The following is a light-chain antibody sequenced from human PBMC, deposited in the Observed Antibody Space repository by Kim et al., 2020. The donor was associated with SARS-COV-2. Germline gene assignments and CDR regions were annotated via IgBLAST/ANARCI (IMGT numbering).Light chain of an antibody. CDR1: QDISTC. Sequence: ASVGERVTINCRASQDISTCLAWFQLKTGKAPKLLFYAASALQPGVPSRFSGRGSGTDFTLTVTSPGPEDVATYYCQKCDSAPWTFGQGTKVDIK. CDR2: AAS. V-gene: IGKV1-27*01. CDR3: QKCDSAPWT. J-gene: IGKJ1*01.